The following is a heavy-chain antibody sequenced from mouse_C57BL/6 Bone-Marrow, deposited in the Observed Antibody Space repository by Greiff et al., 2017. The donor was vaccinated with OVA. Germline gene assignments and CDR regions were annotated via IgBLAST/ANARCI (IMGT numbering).Heavy chain of an antibody. Sequence: VQLKESGAELVRPGASVKLSCTASGFNIKDYYMHWVKQRPEQGLEWIGRIDPEVGEREDAPKFQGTATMTADTSSNTAYLQLSSLTSEDTAVYYCTTGAMVTTVAMDYWGQGTSVTVSS. CDR3: TTGAMVTTVAMDY. CDR2: IDPEVGER. D-gene: IGHD2-2*01. J-gene: IGHJ4*01. V-gene: IGHV14-1*01. CDR1: GFNIKDYY.